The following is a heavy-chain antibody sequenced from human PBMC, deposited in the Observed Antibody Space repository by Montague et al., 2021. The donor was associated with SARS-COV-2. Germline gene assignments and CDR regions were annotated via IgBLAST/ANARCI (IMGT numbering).Heavy chain of an antibody. D-gene: IGHD3-9*01. CDR2: IYSNDDN. CDR1: GFSLSTPNVG. V-gene: IGHV2-5*01. J-gene: IGHJ4*01. CDR3: AHLIRYYDIFNGTRFEY. Sequence: PALVKPTQTLTLTCTFSGFSLSTPNVGVGWIRQPPGKALEWVAVIYSNDDNRYSPSLRNRLTITKDTAKNQVVLSLTYVDPVDTATYYCAHLIRYYDIFNGTRFEYWGHGPHVAVCS.